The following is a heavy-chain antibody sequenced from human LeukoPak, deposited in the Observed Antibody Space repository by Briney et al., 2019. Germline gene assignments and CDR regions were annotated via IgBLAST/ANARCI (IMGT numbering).Heavy chain of an antibody. CDR3: TRPGSGSPDC. CDR1: GFSFSDSG. Sequence: PGGSLRLSCAASGFSFSDSGMHWVRQASGKRLEWVGRIRSKADSYATAYAASVKGRFTISRDDSKNTAYLQMDSLKTEDTAMYYCTRPGSGSPDCWGQGTLVTVSS. CDR2: IRSKADSYAT. J-gene: IGHJ4*02. D-gene: IGHD3-10*01. V-gene: IGHV3-73*01.